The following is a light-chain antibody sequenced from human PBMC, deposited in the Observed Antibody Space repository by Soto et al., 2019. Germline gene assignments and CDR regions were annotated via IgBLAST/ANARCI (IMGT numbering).Light chain of an antibody. CDR1: SSDIGGYNY. V-gene: IGLV2-8*01. J-gene: IGLJ2*01. Sequence: QSALTQPPSASGSPGQSVTISCTGTSSDIGGYNYVSWYQQHPGRSPKLMIYEVSQRPSGVPDRFSGSKSGNTASLTVSGLQAEDEADYYFGSYAGNNDLVFGGGTKLTVL. CDR3: GSYAGNNDLV. CDR2: EVS.